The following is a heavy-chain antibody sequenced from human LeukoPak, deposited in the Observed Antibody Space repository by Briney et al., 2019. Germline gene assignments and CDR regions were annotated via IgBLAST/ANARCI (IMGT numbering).Heavy chain of an antibody. J-gene: IGHJ4*02. CDR2: IDSSGIT. Sequence: SETLSLTCTVSDGSISSFYYTWIRQPPGKGLEWIGYIDSSGITNYNSSLNSRVTISLDTSQNQFSLKLNSVTAADTAVYYCATVASGWYPDYWGQGALVTVAS. CDR3: ATVASGWYPDY. D-gene: IGHD6-19*01. V-gene: IGHV4-59*01. CDR1: DGSISSFY.